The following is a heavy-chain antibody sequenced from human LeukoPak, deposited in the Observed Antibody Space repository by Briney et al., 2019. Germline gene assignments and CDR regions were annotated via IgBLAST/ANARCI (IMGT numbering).Heavy chain of an antibody. CDR1: GGSISSSSYY. J-gene: IGHJ4*02. V-gene: IGHV4-39*01. D-gene: IGHD3-3*01. Sequence: KPSETLSLTCTVSGGSISSSSYYWGWIRQPPGKGLEWLGSIYYSGSTYYNPSLKSRVTISVDTSKNQFPLKLSSVTAADTAVYYCARLEYYDFWSGYFDYWGQGTLVTVSS. CDR2: IYYSGST. CDR3: ARLEYYDFWSGYFDY.